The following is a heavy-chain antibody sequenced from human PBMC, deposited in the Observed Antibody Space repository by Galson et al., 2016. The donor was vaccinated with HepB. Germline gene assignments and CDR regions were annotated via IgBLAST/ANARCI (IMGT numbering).Heavy chain of an antibody. V-gene: IGHV4-31*03. CDR3: ARDHCTGGVCYSSPWYYGMDV. J-gene: IGHJ6*02. CDR1: GGSISSGYYY. D-gene: IGHD2-8*02. Sequence: TLSLTCTVSGGSISSGYYYWSWIRQLPGKGLEWIGYISYSGSTDYNPSLQSRVTISADTSKNQFSLQLTSVTAADTAIYYCARDHCTGGVCYSSPWYYGMDVWGQGTLVTVSS. CDR2: ISYSGST.